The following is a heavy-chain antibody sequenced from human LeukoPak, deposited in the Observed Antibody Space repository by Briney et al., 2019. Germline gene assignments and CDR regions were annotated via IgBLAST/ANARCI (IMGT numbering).Heavy chain of an antibody. D-gene: IGHD7-27*01. J-gene: IGHJ2*01. CDR2: INPNSGGT. Sequence: ASVKVSCKASGYTFTGYYMHWVRQAPGQGLEWMGRINPNSGGTNYAQKFQGRVTMTRDTSISTAYMELSRLKSDDTAVYYCARVSWGEDWSFDLWGRGTLVTVSS. V-gene: IGHV1-2*06. CDR3: ARVSWGEDWSFDL. CDR1: GYTFTGYY.